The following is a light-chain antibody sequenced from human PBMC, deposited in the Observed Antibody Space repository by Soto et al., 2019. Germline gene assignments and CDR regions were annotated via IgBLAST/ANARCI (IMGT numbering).Light chain of an antibody. CDR3: CSYAGSSPYV. CDR2: EVS. V-gene: IGLV2-23*02. CDR1: SSDVGSYNL. Sequence: QSALTQPASVSGSPGQSITISCTGTSSDVGSYNLVSWYQQHPGKAPKLMIYEVSKRPSGVSNRCSGSKAGNTASLTISGLQAEDEADYCCCSYAGSSPYVFGNGTKLTVL. J-gene: IGLJ1*01.